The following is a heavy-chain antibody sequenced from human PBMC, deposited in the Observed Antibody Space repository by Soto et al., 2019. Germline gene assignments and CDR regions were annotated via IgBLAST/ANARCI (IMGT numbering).Heavy chain of an antibody. D-gene: IGHD1-26*01. V-gene: IGHV3-23*01. Sequence: EVKLLESGGGLVQPGGSLRLSCAASGFTFSSYAMSWVLQAPGKGLEWVAAISGSGGSTYYADSVKGRFTISRDNSKHTLYLQMNSLRAEDKAVYYCAKDGGWEPYFGLWGQGTLVTVSS. CDR1: GFTFSSYA. J-gene: IGHJ4*02. CDR3: AKDGGWEPYFGL. CDR2: ISGSGGST.